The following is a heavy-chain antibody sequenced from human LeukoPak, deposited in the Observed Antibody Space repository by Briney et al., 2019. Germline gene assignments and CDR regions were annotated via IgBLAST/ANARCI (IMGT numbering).Heavy chain of an antibody. Sequence: GGSLSLSCAASGFTFNDYYMSWIRQAPGKGLEWLSYINIGGTNTHYADSVKGRFTISRDNAKKSLYLEMNNLRAEDTAVTDGAGFDTWGQGVLVTVSS. CDR2: INIGGTNT. V-gene: IGHV3-11*01. CDR3: AGFDT. CDR1: GFTFNDYY. J-gene: IGHJ5*02. D-gene: IGHD5-24*01.